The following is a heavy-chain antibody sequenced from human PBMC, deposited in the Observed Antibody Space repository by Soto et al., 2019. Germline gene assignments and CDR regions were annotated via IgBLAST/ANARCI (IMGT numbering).Heavy chain of an antibody. CDR3: ARDVRSRRYFDY. V-gene: IGHV4-38-2*02. CDR1: GYSISSGYY. Sequence: SETLSLTCIVSGYSISSGYYWGWIRQPPGKGLQWIGSIHHSETTYYNPSLKSRVTMSVDASKNQFSLKLRSVTAADTAVYYCARDVRSRRYFDYWGQGALVTVSS. J-gene: IGHJ4*02. CDR2: IHHSETT.